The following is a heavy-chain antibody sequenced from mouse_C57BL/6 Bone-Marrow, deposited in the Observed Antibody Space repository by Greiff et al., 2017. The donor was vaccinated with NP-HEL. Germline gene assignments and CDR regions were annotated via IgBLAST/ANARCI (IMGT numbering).Heavy chain of an antibody. CDR3: ARNYYGSSLLYYYAMDY. CDR1: GFTFSDYG. Sequence: EVHLVESGGGLVKPGGSLKLSCAASGFTFSDYGMHWVRQAPEKGLEWVAYISSGSSTIYYADTVKGRFTISRDNAKNTLFLQMTSLRSEDTAMYYCARNYYGSSLLYYYAMDYWGQGTSVTVSS. CDR2: ISSGSSTI. J-gene: IGHJ4*01. D-gene: IGHD1-1*01. V-gene: IGHV5-17*01.